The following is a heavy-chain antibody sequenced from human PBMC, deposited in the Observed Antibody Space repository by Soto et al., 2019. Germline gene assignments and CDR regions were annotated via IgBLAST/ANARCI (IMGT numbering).Heavy chain of an antibody. V-gene: IGHV1-8*01. Sequence: ASVKVSCKASGYTFTIYDINWVRQATGQGLEWMGWMNPNSGNTGYAQKFQGRVTMTRNTSISTAYMELSSLRSEDTAVYYCARVPPRYCSSTSCLYFDYWGQGTLVTVSS. D-gene: IGHD2-2*01. CDR2: MNPNSGNT. CDR1: GYTFTIYD. CDR3: ARVPPRYCSSTSCLYFDY. J-gene: IGHJ4*02.